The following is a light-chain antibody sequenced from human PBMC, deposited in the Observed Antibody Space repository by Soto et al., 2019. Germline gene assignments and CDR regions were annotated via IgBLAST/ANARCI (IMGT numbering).Light chain of an antibody. CDR1: SSDVGYYDY. Sequence: LAQPPSASGFPGQSVTISCTGTSSDVGYYDYVSWYQQHPGKAPKLVIYEVTKRPSGVPDRVSASKSGNTASLTVSGLRAEDEADYYCSSYAGSNNFVFGSGTKVTVL. V-gene: IGLV2-8*01. CDR3: SSYAGSNNFV. J-gene: IGLJ1*01. CDR2: EVT.